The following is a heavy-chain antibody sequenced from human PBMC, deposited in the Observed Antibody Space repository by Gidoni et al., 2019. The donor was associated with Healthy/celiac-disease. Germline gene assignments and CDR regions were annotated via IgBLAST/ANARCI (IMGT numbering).Heavy chain of an antibody. D-gene: IGHD6-6*01. CDR1: GCTFSSYG. Sequence: QVQLVESGGGVVQPGRSLRLSCAAAGCTFSSYGMHWVRQAPGKGLEWVAVIWYDGSNNSYADSVKGRFTISRDNSKNTLYLQMNSLRAEDTAVYYCASFSSSSSDDAFDIWGQGTMVTVSS. J-gene: IGHJ3*02. CDR3: ASFSSSSSDDAFDI. V-gene: IGHV3-33*01. CDR2: IWYDGSNN.